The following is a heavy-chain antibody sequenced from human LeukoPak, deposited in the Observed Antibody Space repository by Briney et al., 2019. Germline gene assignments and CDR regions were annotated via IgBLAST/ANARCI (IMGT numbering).Heavy chain of an antibody. Sequence: SEPLTLPCTVSGGSIRSYYWSWIRQSAGKGLEWIGRIYSSGSTHYNPSLKSRVTMSLDTSKNQFSLKLSSVTAADTAVYFCARGPDSGAIYFHDWGQGILVTVS. CDR3: ARGPDSGAIYFHD. CDR1: GGSIRSYY. V-gene: IGHV4-4*07. CDR2: IYSSGST. J-gene: IGHJ4*02. D-gene: IGHD3-10*01.